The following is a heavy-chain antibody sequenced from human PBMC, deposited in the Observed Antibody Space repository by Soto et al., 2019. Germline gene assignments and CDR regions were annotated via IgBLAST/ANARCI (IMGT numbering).Heavy chain of an antibody. D-gene: IGHD1-26*01. CDR2: ISSSGSTI. J-gene: IGHJ5*02. Sequence: EVQLVESGGGLVQPGGSLRLSCAASGFTFSSYEMNWVRQAPGKGLEWVSYISSSGSTIYYADSVKGRFTISRDNAKTSLYLQMNSLRAEDTAVYYCAREVGVGARNWFDPWGKGTLVTVSS. CDR1: GFTFSSYE. CDR3: AREVGVGARNWFDP. V-gene: IGHV3-48*03.